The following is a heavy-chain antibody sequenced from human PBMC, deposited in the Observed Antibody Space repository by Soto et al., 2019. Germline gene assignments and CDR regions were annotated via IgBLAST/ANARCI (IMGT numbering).Heavy chain of an antibody. CDR2: INHSGDT. V-gene: IGHV4-34*01. CDR1: GGSLSGYY. D-gene: IGHD7-27*01. CDR3: ARGWGRIFDY. Sequence: QVQLQQWGAGLLKPSETLSLTCAVYGGSLSGYYWNWIRQPPGKGLEWIGEINHSGDTNYNSSLKSRVTISVDTSKNQFSLQLSSVTAADTAVYYCARGWGRIFDYWGQGTLVTVSS. J-gene: IGHJ4*02.